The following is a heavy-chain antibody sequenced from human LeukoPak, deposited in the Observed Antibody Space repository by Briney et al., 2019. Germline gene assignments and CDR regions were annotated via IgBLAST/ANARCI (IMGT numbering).Heavy chain of an antibody. J-gene: IGHJ4*01. CDR1: GFTFSMYA. Sequence: GGSLRLSCAASGFTFSMYAMSWVRQALGKGLQWVSSITSRGESTWYVDSVKGRFTITRDNSENTLYLQMHSLRAEDTAVYYCARDRPNYYGSDGHYYRRDGDYWGRGTLVSVSS. CDR2: ITSRGEST. V-gene: IGHV3-23*01. CDR3: ARDRPNYYGSDGHYYRRDGDY. D-gene: IGHD3-22*01.